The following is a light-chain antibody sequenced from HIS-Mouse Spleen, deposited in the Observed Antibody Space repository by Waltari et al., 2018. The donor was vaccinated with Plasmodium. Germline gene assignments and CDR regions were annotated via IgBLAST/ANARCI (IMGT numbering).Light chain of an antibody. CDR2: GAS. Sequence: EIVMTQSPATLSVSPGERATLSCRASQSVSSNLAWYQQKPGQAPRLLIYGASTRATGIPARFSGSGSGTECTRTISSLQSEDFAVYYCQQYNNWSFTFGPGTKVDIK. CDR3: QQYNNWSFT. J-gene: IGKJ3*01. V-gene: IGKV3-15*01. CDR1: QSVSSN.